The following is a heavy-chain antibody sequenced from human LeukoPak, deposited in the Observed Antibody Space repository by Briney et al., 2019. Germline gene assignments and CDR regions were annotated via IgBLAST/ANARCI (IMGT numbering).Heavy chain of an antibody. Sequence: GGSLRLSCAASGFTFSSYWMHWVRQAPGKGVVWVSRIKSDGSTNYADSVKGRFPISRDNAKNTVSLQMNSLRAEDTGVYYCARAPSEIGGYYPEYFRHWGQGTLVTVSS. V-gene: IGHV3-74*01. J-gene: IGHJ1*01. CDR1: GFTFSSYW. CDR2: IKSDGST. D-gene: IGHD3-22*01. CDR3: ARAPSEIGGYYPEYFRH.